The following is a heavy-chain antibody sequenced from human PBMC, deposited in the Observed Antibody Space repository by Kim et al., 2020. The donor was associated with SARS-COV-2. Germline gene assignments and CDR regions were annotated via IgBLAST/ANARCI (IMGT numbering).Heavy chain of an antibody. CDR1: GGSISSSSYY. Sequence: SETLSLTCTVSGGSISSSSYYWGWIRQPPGKGLEWIGSIYYSGSTYYNPSLKSRVTISVDTSKNQFSLKLSSVTAADTAVYYCARLGFGVGYGSGSYPHTSNWFDPWGQGTLVTVSS. CDR2: IYYSGST. V-gene: IGHV4-39*01. CDR3: ARLGFGVGYGSGSYPHTSNWFDP. D-gene: IGHD3-10*01. J-gene: IGHJ5*02.